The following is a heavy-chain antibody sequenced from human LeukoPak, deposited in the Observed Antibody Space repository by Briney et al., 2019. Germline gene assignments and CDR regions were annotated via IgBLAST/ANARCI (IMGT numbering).Heavy chain of an antibody. CDR3: ARGPHPIILTGPADF. D-gene: IGHD3-9*01. Sequence: PGRSLRLSCAASGFTFSNYGMHWVRQAPGKGLEWVAVTWYDGTNKYYADSVKGRFTISRDNSKNTLYLQMNSLRAEDTAVYYCARGPHPIILTGPADFWGQGTLVTVSS. J-gene: IGHJ4*02. CDR2: TWYDGTNK. V-gene: IGHV3-33*01. CDR1: GFTFSNYG.